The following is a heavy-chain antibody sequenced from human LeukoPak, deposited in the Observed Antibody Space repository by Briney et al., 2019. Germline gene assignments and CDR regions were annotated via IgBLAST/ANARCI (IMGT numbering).Heavy chain of an antibody. Sequence: ASVKVSFKASGYTFNTYDISWVRQAPGQGLEWMGWMRGYNGDTNYAQKFQARVTMTADTSTSTAYMELRSLRTDDTAVYYCAREEYIWGSYRYVDYWGQGTLVTVSS. J-gene: IGHJ4*02. D-gene: IGHD3-16*01. CDR3: AREEYIWGSYRYVDY. CDR1: GYTFNTYD. V-gene: IGHV1-18*01. CDR2: MRGYNGDT.